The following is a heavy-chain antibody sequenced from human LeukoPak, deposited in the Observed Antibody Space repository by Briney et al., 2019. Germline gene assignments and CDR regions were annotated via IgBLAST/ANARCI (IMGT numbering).Heavy chain of an antibody. CDR3: TRGSGGSFHSGIHY. CDR1: GYTFTSYA. Sequence: ASVKVSCKASGYTFTSYAMHWVRQAPGQRLEWMGWINAGNGNTKYSQKFQGRVTITADESTSTAYMELSSLRSEDTAVYYCTRGSGGSFHSGIHYWGQGTLVTVSS. D-gene: IGHD1-26*01. J-gene: IGHJ4*02. CDR2: INAGNGNT. V-gene: IGHV1-3*01.